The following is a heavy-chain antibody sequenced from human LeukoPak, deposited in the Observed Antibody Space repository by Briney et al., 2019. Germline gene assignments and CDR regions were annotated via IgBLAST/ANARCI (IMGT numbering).Heavy chain of an antibody. Sequence: GASVKVSCKTSGYTFTSYYIYWVRQAPGQGLESMGIINPSGGITTYSQKFQGRVTMTRDTSTRTVYMELNNLTSGDTAVYYCAKAEGYGARDYWGRGTLVTVSS. V-gene: IGHV1-46*01. CDR1: GYTFTSYY. J-gene: IGHJ4*02. CDR3: AKAEGYGARDY. D-gene: IGHD5-18*01. CDR2: INPSGGIT.